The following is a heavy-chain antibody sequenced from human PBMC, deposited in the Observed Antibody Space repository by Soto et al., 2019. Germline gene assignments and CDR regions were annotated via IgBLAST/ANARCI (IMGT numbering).Heavy chain of an antibody. V-gene: IGHV4-30-4*01. CDR1: GDSISNLDYF. D-gene: IGHD2-15*01. CDR2: IYKSATT. CDR3: AGSGSGGTAAFDY. Sequence: SETLSLTCSVSGDSISNLDYFWAWIRQPPGQALEYIGYIYKSATTYYNPSFESRVAISVDTSKSQFSLNVTSVTAADTAVYYCAGSGSGGTAAFDYWGQGTLVTVSS. J-gene: IGHJ4*02.